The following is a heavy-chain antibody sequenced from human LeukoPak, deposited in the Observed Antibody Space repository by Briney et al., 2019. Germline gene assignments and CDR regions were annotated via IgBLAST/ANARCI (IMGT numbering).Heavy chain of an antibody. CDR3: ARLWFGEPMVDY. J-gene: IGHJ4*02. Sequence: SETLSLTCAVYGGSFSGYYWSWIRQPPGKGLEWIGEINHSGSTNYNPSLKSRVTISVDTSKNQFSLKLSSVTAADTAVYYCARLWFGEPMVDYWGQGTLVTVSS. D-gene: IGHD3-10*01. CDR1: GGSFSGYY. V-gene: IGHV4-34*01. CDR2: INHSGST.